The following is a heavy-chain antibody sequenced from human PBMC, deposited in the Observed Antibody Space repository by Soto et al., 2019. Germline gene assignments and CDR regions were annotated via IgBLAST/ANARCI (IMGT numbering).Heavy chain of an antibody. Sequence: QVQLVESGGGVVQPGRSLRLSCAASGFTFSSYGMHWVRQAPGKGLEWVAVISYDGSNKYYADSVKGRCTISRDNSKNTLYLQMNSLRAEDTAVYYCAKRDSSGWYPGYYGMDVWGQGTTVTVSS. CDR1: GFTFSSYG. J-gene: IGHJ6*02. V-gene: IGHV3-30*18. CDR2: ISYDGSNK. CDR3: AKRDSSGWYPGYYGMDV. D-gene: IGHD6-19*01.